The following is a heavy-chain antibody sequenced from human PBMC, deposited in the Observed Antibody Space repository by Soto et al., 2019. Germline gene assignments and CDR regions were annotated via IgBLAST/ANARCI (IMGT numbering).Heavy chain of an antibody. CDR2: INHSGST. D-gene: IGHD3-22*01. V-gene: IGHV4-34*01. CDR1: GGSFSCYY. Sequence: PSETLSLTCAVYGGSFSCYYWIWIRQPPGKGLEWIGEINHSGSTNYNPSLKSRVTISVDTSKNQFSLKLSSVTAADTAVYYCARASDSSGYYYGSHYYFDYWGQGTLVTVSS. CDR3: ARASDSSGYYYGSHYYFDY. J-gene: IGHJ4*01.